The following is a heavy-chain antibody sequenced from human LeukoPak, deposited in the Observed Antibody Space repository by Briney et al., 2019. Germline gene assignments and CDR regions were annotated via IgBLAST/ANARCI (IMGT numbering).Heavy chain of an antibody. CDR2: INHSGST. CDR1: GVSISSNLW. CDR3: ARHATRDSGWYRYLDY. D-gene: IGHD6-19*01. Sequence: SGTLSLTCAVSGVSISSNLWWTWVRQPPGKGLEWIGEINHSGSTNYNPSLKSRVTISVDTSKNQLSLKLSSVTAADTAVYYCARHATRDSGWYRYLDYWGQGTLVTVSS. V-gene: IGHV4-4*02. J-gene: IGHJ4*02.